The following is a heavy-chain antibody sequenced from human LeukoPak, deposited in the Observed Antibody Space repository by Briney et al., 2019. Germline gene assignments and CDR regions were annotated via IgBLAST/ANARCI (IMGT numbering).Heavy chain of an antibody. Sequence: GGSLRLSCAASGFSFNTYAMHWVRQAPEKGLEYVSAISSNGNSKYYANSVKGRSTTSRDNSKKSLFLQMGILTAENMVVYYCARVSGGDAYNDYFDAWDQGALVIVTS. D-gene: IGHD5-24*01. V-gene: IGHV3-64*01. J-gene: IGHJ4*02. CDR1: GFSFNTYA. CDR2: ISSNGNSK. CDR3: ARVSGGDAYNDYFDA.